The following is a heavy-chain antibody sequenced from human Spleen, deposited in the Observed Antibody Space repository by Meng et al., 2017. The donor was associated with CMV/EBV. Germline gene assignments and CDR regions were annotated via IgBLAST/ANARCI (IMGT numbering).Heavy chain of an antibody. D-gene: IGHD6-6*01. CDR1: GFTVSSNY. Sequence: GGSLRLSCAASGFTVSSNYMSWVRQAPGKGLEWVSVMYSGGSTYYADSVKGRFTISRDNAKNSLYLQINSLRVEDTAVYYCARDLRHYHYGMDVWGQGTTVTVSS. CDR3: ARDLRHYHYGMDV. V-gene: IGHV3-66*01. CDR2: MYSGGST. J-gene: IGHJ6*02.